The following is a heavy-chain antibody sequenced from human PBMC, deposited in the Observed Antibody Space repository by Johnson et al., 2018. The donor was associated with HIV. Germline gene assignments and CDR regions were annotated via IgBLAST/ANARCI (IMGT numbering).Heavy chain of an antibody. D-gene: IGHD6-6*01. CDR2: ISYDGSNQ. CDR1: GFTFSSYA. J-gene: IGHJ3*02. V-gene: IGHV3-30*04. CDR3: ARAAAARSSGHDAFDI. Sequence: QVQLVESGGGVVQPGRSLRLSCAASGFTFSSYAMHWVRQAPGKGLEWVAVISYDGSNQYYADSVKGRFTISRDNSKNTVFLQMNSLRAEDTALYSCARAAAARSSGHDAFDIWGQGTMVTVSS.